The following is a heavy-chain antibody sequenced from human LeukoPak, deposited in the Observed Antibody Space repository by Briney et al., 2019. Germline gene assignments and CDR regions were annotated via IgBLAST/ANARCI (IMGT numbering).Heavy chain of an antibody. CDR1: GGSFSGYY. Sequence: SETLSLTCAVYGGSFSGYYLSWIRQPPGKGLEWIGEINHSGSTNYNPSLKSRVTISVDTSKNQFSLKLSSVTAADTAVYYCARVTKDPRSEKLLKPLNWFDPWGQGTLVSVSS. CDR2: INHSGST. CDR3: ARVTKDPRSEKLLKPLNWFDP. V-gene: IGHV4-34*01. D-gene: IGHD1-14*01. J-gene: IGHJ5*02.